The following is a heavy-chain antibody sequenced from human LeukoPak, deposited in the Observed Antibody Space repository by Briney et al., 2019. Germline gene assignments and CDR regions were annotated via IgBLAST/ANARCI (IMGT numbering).Heavy chain of an antibody. CDR3: ARDRGSYWGIDY. Sequence: SETLSLTCTVSGGSISSYYWSWIRQPAGKGVEWIGYIYYSGSTNYNPSLKSRVTISVDTSKNQFSLKLSSVTAADTAVYYCARDRGSYWGIDYWGQGTLVTVSS. CDR2: IYYSGST. CDR1: GGSISSYY. V-gene: IGHV4-59*01. D-gene: IGHD1-26*01. J-gene: IGHJ4*02.